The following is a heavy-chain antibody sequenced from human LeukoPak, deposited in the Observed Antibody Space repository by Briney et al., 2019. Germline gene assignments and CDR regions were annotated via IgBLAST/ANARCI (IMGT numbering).Heavy chain of an antibody. CDR1: GFTFSSYA. D-gene: IGHD2-15*01. J-gene: IGHJ4*02. Sequence: GGSLRLSCAASGFTFSSYAMSWVRQAPGKGLEWVSAISGSGGSTYYADSVKGRFTISRDNSKNTLYLRMSSLRAEDTAVYYCAKPLAIVVVVAAVFDYWGQGTLVTVSS. CDR2: ISGSGGST. V-gene: IGHV3-23*01. CDR3: AKPLAIVVVVAAVFDY.